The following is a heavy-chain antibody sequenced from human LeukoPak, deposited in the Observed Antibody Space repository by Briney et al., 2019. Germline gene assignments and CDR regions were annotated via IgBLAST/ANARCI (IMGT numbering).Heavy chain of an antibody. CDR1: GFTFSSYA. D-gene: IGHD3-22*01. Sequence: GGSLRLSCAASGFTFSSYAMSWVRQAPGKGLEWVSAISGSGGSTYYADSVKGRFTVSRDNSKNTLYLQMNSLRAEDTAVYYCARDAYYYDSSGYVDYWGQGTLVTVSS. J-gene: IGHJ4*02. V-gene: IGHV3-23*01. CDR2: ISGSGGST. CDR3: ARDAYYYDSSGYVDY.